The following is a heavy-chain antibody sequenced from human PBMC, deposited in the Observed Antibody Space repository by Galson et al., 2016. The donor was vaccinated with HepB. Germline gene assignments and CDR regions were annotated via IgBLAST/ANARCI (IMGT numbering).Heavy chain of an antibody. CDR1: GVAFTSYA. V-gene: IGHV3-23*01. CDR3: AKDEFRGESGSHQGSYFGMNV. D-gene: IGHD3-10*01. CDR2: ITGSGGDT. Sequence: SLRLSCAASGVAFTSYAMTWVRQVPGKGLEWVSSITGSGGDTYYVDSVKGRFSISRDNSKNTLYLQMDNVRAEDTAVYYCAKDEFRGESGSHQGSYFGMNVWGQGPTVTVSS. J-gene: IGHJ6*02.